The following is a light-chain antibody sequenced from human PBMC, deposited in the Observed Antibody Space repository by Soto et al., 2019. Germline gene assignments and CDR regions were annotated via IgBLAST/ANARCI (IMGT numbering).Light chain of an antibody. V-gene: IGKV3-20*01. Sequence: EIVLAQSPGTLSLSPGERATLSCRASQSIPDNFLAWYQQKPGQAPRLLIYGASHRVPGIANRFSGSGSGTDFTLTIIRLEPEDVAVYYCQQYGSSYTFGQGTKLKIK. CDR1: QSIPDNF. CDR3: QQYGSSYT. CDR2: GAS. J-gene: IGKJ2*01.